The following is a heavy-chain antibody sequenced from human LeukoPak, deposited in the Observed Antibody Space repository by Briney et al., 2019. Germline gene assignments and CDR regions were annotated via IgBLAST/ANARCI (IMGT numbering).Heavy chain of an antibody. CDR2: IIPIFGTA. J-gene: IGHJ1*01. Sequence: SVKVSCKASGGTFSSYAISWVRQAPGQGLEWMGGIIPIFGTANYAQKFQGRVTITADESTSTAYMELSSLRSEDTAVYYCASFNCGGDCYSGDFKHGGRGTLATASS. V-gene: IGHV1-69*01. CDR1: GGTFSSYA. CDR3: ASFNCGGDCYSGDFKH. D-gene: IGHD2-21*02.